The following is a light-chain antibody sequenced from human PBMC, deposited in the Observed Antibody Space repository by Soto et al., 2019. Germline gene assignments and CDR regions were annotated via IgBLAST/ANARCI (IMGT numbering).Light chain of an antibody. V-gene: IGLV2-14*01. CDR3: SSYTSNNTVV. Sequence: QAASVSGSPGQSITISCTGTSSDVGGYNYVSWFQQHPGKAPKLMIYEVSNRPSGVSNRFSGSKSGNTASLTISGLQAEDEADYYCSSYTSNNTVVFGGGTKLTVL. CDR1: SSDVGGYNY. J-gene: IGLJ2*01. CDR2: EVS.